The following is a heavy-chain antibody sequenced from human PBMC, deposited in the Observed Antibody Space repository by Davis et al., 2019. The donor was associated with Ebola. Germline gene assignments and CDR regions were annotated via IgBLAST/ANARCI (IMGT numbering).Heavy chain of an antibody. Sequence: GGSLRLSCAASGFTFSSYAMSWVRQAPGKGLEWVSVISGGGSSTYYADSVKGRFTISRDSAKNTLYLQMNSLRVEDTAVYYCAKTGYSSSSEFDHWGQGTLVTVSS. CDR1: GFTFSSYA. D-gene: IGHD6-6*01. J-gene: IGHJ4*02. CDR3: AKTGYSSSSEFDH. V-gene: IGHV3-23*01. CDR2: ISGGGSST.